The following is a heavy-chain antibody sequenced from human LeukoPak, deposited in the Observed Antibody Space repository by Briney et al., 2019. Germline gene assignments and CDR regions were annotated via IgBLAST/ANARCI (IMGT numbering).Heavy chain of an antibody. D-gene: IGHD3-22*01. CDR2: ISAYNGNT. J-gene: IGHJ3*02. V-gene: IGHV1-18*04. CDR3: ASLKNSYDSSGYLVTDAFDI. Sequence: ASVKVSCKASGYTFTSYYMHWVRQAPGQGLEWMGWISAYNGNTNYAQKLQGRVTMTTDTSTSTAYMELRSLRSDDTAVYYCASLKNSYDSSGYLVTDAFDIWGQGTMVTVSS. CDR1: GYTFTSYY.